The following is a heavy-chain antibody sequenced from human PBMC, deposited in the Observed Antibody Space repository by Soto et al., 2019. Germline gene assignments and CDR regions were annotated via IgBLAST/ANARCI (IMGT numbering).Heavy chain of an antibody. CDR2: INAGNGNT. CDR3: ARGLNVYYSDY. Sequence: ASVKVSCKASGYAFTSYAMHWVRQAPGQRLEWMGWINAGNGNTKYSQKFQGRVTITRDTSASTAYMELSSLRSEDTAVYYCARGLNVYYSDYWGQGTLVTVSS. J-gene: IGHJ4*02. D-gene: IGHD3-10*01. CDR1: GYAFTSYA. V-gene: IGHV1-3*01.